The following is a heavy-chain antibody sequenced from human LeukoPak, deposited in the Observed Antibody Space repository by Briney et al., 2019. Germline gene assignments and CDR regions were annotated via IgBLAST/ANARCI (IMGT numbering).Heavy chain of an antibody. CDR2: IYYSRST. CDR1: GGSISSYY. J-gene: IGHJ4*02. D-gene: IGHD3-22*01. CDR3: ARLSPYYDSSGYPSVVFDY. Sequence: SETLSLTCTVSGGSISSYYWSWIRQSPGKGLEWIGYIYYSRSTNYNPSLKSRVTISVDTSKNQFSLKLSSVTAADTAVYYCARLSPYYDSSGYPSVVFDYWGQGTLVTVSS. V-gene: IGHV4-59*08.